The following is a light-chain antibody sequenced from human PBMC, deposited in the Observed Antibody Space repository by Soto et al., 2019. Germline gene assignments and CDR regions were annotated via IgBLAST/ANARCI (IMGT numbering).Light chain of an antibody. Sequence: EIVMTQSPASLSVSPGDGATLSCRASQTIASNLAWYQQKPGQGPRLLIHGASTRAAGVPARFSGSGSGTDFALTISGLQSEDFAVDYCQQYHNWPPQYTFGQGTRLQIK. CDR1: QTIASN. J-gene: IGKJ2*01. CDR3: QQYHNWPPQYT. V-gene: IGKV3-15*01. CDR2: GAS.